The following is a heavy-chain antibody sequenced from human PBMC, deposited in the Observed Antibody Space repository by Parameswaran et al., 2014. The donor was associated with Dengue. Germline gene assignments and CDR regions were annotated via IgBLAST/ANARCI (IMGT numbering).Heavy chain of an antibody. CDR2: INPSGGST. V-gene: IGHV1-46*01. Sequence: WVRQAPGQGLEWMGIINPSGGSTGYAQKFQGRVTMTRDTSTSTVYMELSSLRSEDTAVYYCARVAVPPVYFDYWGQGTLVTVSS. D-gene: IGHD6-19*01. CDR3: ARVAVPPVYFDY. J-gene: IGHJ4*02.